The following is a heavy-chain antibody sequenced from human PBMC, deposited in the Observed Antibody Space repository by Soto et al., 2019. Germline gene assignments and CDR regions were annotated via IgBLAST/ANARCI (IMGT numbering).Heavy chain of an antibody. CDR3: ARDRGNNYYDY. J-gene: IGHJ4*02. D-gene: IGHD3-10*01. CDR2: IGIGGTTV. CDR1: GYSFSSYG. V-gene: IGHV3-48*01. Sequence: DVQLVESGGDLAQPGGSLRLSCAVSGYSFSSYGMNWVRQAPGKRLEWVSYIGIGGTTVYYTDSVKGRFTISRDNAKNSLYLQMNSLRAEDTAMYYCARDRGNNYYDYWGRGTLVIVSS.